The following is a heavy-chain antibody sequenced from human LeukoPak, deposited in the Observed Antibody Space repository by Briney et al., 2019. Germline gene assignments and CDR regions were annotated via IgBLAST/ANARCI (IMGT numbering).Heavy chain of an antibody. J-gene: IGHJ4*02. V-gene: IGHV3-30*18. CDR3: AKDGGGAYCGGDCFPYYLDY. D-gene: IGHD2-21*02. Sequence: GRSLRLSCAASGFTFSSYGMHWVRQAPGKGLEWVAVISCDGSKKYYADSVKGRSTISRDNSKNTLYLQMNSLSAEDTAVYYCAKDGGGAYCGGDCFPYYLDYWGQGTLVTVSS. CDR2: ISCDGSKK. CDR1: GFTFSSYG.